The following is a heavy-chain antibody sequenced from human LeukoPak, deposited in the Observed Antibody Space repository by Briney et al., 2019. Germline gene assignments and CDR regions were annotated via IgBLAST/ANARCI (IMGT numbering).Heavy chain of an antibody. D-gene: IGHD6-13*01. J-gene: IGHJ4*02. CDR1: GFTFSSYW. Sequence: PGGSLRLSCAASGFTFSSYWMSWVRQAPGKGLEWVANIKQDGSEKCYVDSVKGRFTISRDSTKNSLYLQMNSMRAEDTAVYYCARDHSSWYRRRLYYFDYWGQGTLVTVSS. CDR2: IKQDGSEK. V-gene: IGHV3-7*01. CDR3: ARDHSSWYRRRLYYFDY.